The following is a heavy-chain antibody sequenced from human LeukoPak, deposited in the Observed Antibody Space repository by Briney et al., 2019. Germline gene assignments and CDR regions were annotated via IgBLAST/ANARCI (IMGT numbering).Heavy chain of an antibody. V-gene: IGHV3-23*01. CDR3: AKNAIVKSWGSQYFQH. D-gene: IGHD3-22*01. J-gene: IGHJ1*01. CDR1: GFTFSSYA. Sequence: PGGSLRLSCAASGFTFSSYAMSWVRQAPGKGLEWVSAISGSGGSTYYADSVKGRFTISRDNSKNTLYLQMNSLRAEDTAVYYCAKNAIVKSWGSQYFQHWGQGTLVTVSS. CDR2: ISGSGGST.